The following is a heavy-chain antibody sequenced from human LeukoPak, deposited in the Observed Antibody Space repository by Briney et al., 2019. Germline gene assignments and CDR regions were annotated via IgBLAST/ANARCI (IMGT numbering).Heavy chain of an antibody. CDR2: IYHSGST. J-gene: IGHJ5*02. CDR3: ARGRGIVVVPAAIYPRGWFDP. V-gene: IGHV4-30-2*01. CDR1: GGSISSGGYY. D-gene: IGHD2-2*02. Sequence: SETLSLTCTVSGGSISSGGYYWSWIRQPPGKGLEWIGYIYHSGSTYYNPSLKSRVTISVDRSKNQFSLKLSSVTAADTAVYYCARGRGIVVVPAAIYPRGWFDPWGQGTLVTVSS.